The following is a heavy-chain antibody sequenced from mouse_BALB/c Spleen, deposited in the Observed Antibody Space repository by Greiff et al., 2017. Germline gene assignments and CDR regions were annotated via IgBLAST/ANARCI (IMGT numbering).Heavy chain of an antibody. D-gene: IGHD2-10*02. V-gene: IGHV5-4*02. CDR3: TRVWYGNLDY. CDR1: GFTFSDYY. J-gene: IGHJ2*01. Sequence: EVQVVESGGGLVKPGGSLKLSCAASGFTFSDYYMYWVRQTPEKRLEWVATISDGGSYTYYPDSVKGRFTISRDNAKNNLYLQMSSLKSEDTAMYYCTRVWYGNLDYWGQGTTLTVSS. CDR2: ISDGGSYT.